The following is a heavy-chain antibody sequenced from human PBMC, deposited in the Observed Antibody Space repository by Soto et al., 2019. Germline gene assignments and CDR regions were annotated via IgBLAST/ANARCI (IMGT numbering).Heavy chain of an antibody. CDR3: ARQRVAYCSSTSFYWGPEVYYYYMDV. CDR2: IYYSGST. J-gene: IGHJ6*03. V-gene: IGHV4-59*08. Sequence: QVQLQESGPGLVKPSETLSLTCTVSGGSISSYYWSWIRQPPGKGLEWIGYIYYSGSTNYNPSLPRRRVAMSVDPSKVQFSLKLSSVTAAGTAVYYCARQRVAYCSSTSFYWGPEVYYYYMDVWGKGTTVTVSS. CDR1: GGSISSYY. D-gene: IGHD2-2*01.